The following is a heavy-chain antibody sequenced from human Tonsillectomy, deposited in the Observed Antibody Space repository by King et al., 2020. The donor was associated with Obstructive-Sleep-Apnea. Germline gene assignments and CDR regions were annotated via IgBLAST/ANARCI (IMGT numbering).Heavy chain of an antibody. V-gene: IGHV7-4-1*02. Sequence: VQLVESGSELKKPGASVKVSCKASGYTFTSYAMNWGRQAPGQGLEWMGWINTNTWNPTYAQGFTGRFVFSLDTSVRTAYLQISSLKAEDTAVYYCAREYDILTGYYIFAFDIWGQGTMVTVSS. CDR3: AREYDILTGYYIFAFDI. D-gene: IGHD3-9*01. CDR1: GYTFTSYA. CDR2: INTNTWNP. J-gene: IGHJ3*02.